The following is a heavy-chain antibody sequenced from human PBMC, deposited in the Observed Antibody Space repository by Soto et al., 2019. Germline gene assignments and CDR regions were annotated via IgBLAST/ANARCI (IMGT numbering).Heavy chain of an antibody. V-gene: IGHV4-39*01. D-gene: IGHD4-4*01. Sequence: SETLSLTCTVSGGSISSSSYFWGWIRQPPGKGLEWIGSIYYSGSTYYNPSLKSRVTVSVDTSKNQFSLKLSSVTAADTAVYYCARYPSNFWIEPWGQGTLVTVSS. CDR3: ARYPSNFWIEP. CDR1: GGSISSSSYF. CDR2: IYYSGST. J-gene: IGHJ5*02.